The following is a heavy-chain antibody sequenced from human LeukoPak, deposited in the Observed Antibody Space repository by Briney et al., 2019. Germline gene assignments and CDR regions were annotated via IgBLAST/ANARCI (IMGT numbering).Heavy chain of an antibody. J-gene: IGHJ4*02. CDR1: GFTFSSYG. D-gene: IGHD1-26*01. CDR3: AKDVAYSGSYYFDY. CDR2: ISYDGSNK. Sequence: EGSLRLSCAASGFTFSSYGMHWVRQAPGKGLEWVAVISYDGSNKYYADSVKGRFTISRDNSKNTLYLQMNSLRAEDTAVYYCAKDVAYSGSYYFDYWGQGTLVTVSS. V-gene: IGHV3-30*18.